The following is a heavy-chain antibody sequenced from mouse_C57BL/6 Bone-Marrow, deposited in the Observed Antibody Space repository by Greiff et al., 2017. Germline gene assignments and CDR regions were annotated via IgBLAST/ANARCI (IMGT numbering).Heavy chain of an antibody. V-gene: IGHV1-64*01. J-gene: IGHJ2*01. CDR2: IHPNSGST. CDR3: ARCHYYGSSYFDY. D-gene: IGHD1-1*01. Sequence: QVQLQQPGAELVKPGASVKLSCKASGYTFTSYWMHWVKQRPGQGLEWIGMIHPNSGSTNYNEKFKSKATLTVDKSSSTAYMQLSSLTSEDSAVYYGARCHYYGSSYFDYWGQGTTLTVSS. CDR1: GYTFTSYW.